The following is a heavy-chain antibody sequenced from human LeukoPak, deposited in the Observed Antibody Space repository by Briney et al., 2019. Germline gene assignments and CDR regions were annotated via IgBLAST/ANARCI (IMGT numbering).Heavy chain of an antibody. CDR1: GFTFSSYS. D-gene: IGHD3-10*01. Sequence: GGSLRLSCAASGFTFSSYSMNWVRQAPGKGLEWVSSISSSSSYIYYADSVKGRFTISRDNAKNSLYLQMNSLRAEDTAVYYRARYENYYGSETLLDYWGQGTLVTVSS. J-gene: IGHJ4*02. CDR2: ISSSSSYI. V-gene: IGHV3-21*01. CDR3: ARYENYYGSETLLDY.